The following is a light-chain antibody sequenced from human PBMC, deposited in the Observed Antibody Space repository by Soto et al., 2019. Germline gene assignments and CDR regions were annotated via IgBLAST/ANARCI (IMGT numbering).Light chain of an antibody. Sequence: QSVLTQPPSVSGAPGQRVTISCTGSRSNIGANYDVHWYQQRPATAPKLLIYGNGKRPSGVPDRFSISKSATSGSLAITGLQAEDEADYYCQSYDTSLSTWVFGGGTQLTVL. V-gene: IGLV1-40*01. CDR2: GNG. CDR1: RSNIGANYD. J-gene: IGLJ3*02. CDR3: QSYDTSLSTWV.